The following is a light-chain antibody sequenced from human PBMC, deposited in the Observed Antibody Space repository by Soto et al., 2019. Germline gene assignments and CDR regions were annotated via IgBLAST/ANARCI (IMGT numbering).Light chain of an antibody. Sequence: EIVLTQSPGTLSLSPGERATLSCRASQSVSSSYLAWYQQKPGQAPRLLIYGASSMATGIPDRFSGSGSGTDFNLTISRLEPEDFAVYYYQQYGGSFRVFGPGTKVDIK. J-gene: IGKJ3*01. V-gene: IGKV3-20*01. CDR1: QSVSSSY. CDR3: QQYGGSFRV. CDR2: GAS.